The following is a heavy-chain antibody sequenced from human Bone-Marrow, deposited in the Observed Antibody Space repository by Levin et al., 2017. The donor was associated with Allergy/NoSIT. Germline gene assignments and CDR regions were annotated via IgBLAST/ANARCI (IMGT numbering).Heavy chain of an antibody. Sequence: SETLSLTCTVSGGSFTSGNFHWTWIRQPAGKELEWIGRIYTNGNTDYNPSLKSRVTISMDTPKNQFSLDLSSVTAADTALYYCARQYSDILTGYYKFDYWGQGTQVTVSS. V-gene: IGHV4-61*02. CDR1: GGSFTSGNFH. J-gene: IGHJ4*02. CDR3: ARQYSDILTGYYKFDY. D-gene: IGHD3-9*01. CDR2: IYTNGNT.